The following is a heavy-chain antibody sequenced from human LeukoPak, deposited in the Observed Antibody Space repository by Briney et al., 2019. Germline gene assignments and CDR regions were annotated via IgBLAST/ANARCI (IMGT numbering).Heavy chain of an antibody. CDR3: AACVGGSDKYFDH. CDR2: VNPSGGTT. CDR1: GYSFNSYY. V-gene: IGHV1-46*02. Sequence: ASVKVSCKASGYSFNSYYMHWVRQAPGQGLEWLGIVNPSGGTTAYAQDFEGRITVTWDASTKTVYMELSSLRSQDTAMYYCAACVGGSDKYFDHWGQGTLITVSS. J-gene: IGHJ4*02. D-gene: IGHD3-16*01.